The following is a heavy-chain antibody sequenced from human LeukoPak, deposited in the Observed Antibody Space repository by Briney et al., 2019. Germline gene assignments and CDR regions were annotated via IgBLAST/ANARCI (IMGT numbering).Heavy chain of an antibody. J-gene: IGHJ4*02. CDR3: AREGVDCSTTSCYLDY. D-gene: IGHD2-2*01. CDR2: INPNSGGT. Sequence: ASVKVSCKASGYTFTGYYMHWVRQAPGQGLEWMGWINPNSGGTNYAQKFQGRVTMTRDTSISTAYMELSRLRSDDTAVYYCAREGVDCSTTSCYLDYWGQGALVTVSS. CDR1: GYTFTGYY. V-gene: IGHV1-2*02.